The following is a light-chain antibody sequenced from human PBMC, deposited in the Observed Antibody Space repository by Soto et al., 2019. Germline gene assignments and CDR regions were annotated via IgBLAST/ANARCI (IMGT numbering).Light chain of an antibody. CDR1: QSVSSN. V-gene: IGKV3-15*01. CDR3: QQYNNWPRGK. CDR2: GAS. Sequence: EIVMTQSPATLSVSPGERATLSCRASQSVSSNLAWDQQKPGQAPRLLIYGASTRATGIPARFSGSRSGTEFTLTISSLQSEDFAVFYCQQYNNWPRGKFGQGTKVEIK. J-gene: IGKJ1*01.